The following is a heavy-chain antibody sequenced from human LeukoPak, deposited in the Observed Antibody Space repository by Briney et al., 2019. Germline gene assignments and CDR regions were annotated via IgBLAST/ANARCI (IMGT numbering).Heavy chain of an antibody. D-gene: IGHD2-15*01. Sequence: GRSLRLSCAASGFTFSNYGKHWVRQAPGKGLEWVAVISYDGNNKYYADSVKGRFTISRDNSKNTLFLQMNSLRAEDTAVYYCAKGVDYCSGGSCPADYWGPGTLVTVSS. CDR1: GFTFSNYG. CDR3: AKGVDYCSGGSCPADY. J-gene: IGHJ4*02. V-gene: IGHV3-30*18. CDR2: ISYDGNNK.